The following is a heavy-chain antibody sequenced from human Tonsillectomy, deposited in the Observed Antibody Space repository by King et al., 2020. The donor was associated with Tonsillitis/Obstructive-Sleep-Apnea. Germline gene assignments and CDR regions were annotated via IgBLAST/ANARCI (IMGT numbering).Heavy chain of an antibody. Sequence: QLVQSGAEVKKPGASVKVSCKASGYTFTSYYMHWVRQAPGQGLEWMGIINPSSGSTTYPQKFQGRVTMTRDTSTTTVYMELSSLRSEDTAVYYCARDEKYCSRTNRYDFDYWGQGTLVTVSS. CDR2: INPSSGST. V-gene: IGHV1-46*01. J-gene: IGHJ4*02. CDR3: ARDEKYCSRTNRYDFDY. CDR1: GYTFTSYY. D-gene: IGHD2-2*01.